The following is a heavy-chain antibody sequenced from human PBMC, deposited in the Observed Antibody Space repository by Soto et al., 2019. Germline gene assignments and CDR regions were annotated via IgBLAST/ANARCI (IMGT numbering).Heavy chain of an antibody. CDR1: GYTFSNYG. D-gene: IGHD6-6*01. Sequence: EASVKVSCKTSGYTFSNYGITWVRQAPGQGLEWLGWISAYNGNTDHAQHLQGRVTMTTDTSTSTAYMELRSLRSDDTAVYYCARAYSKYFTSSEADYWGQGTLVTVSS. V-gene: IGHV1-18*01. CDR2: ISAYNGNT. J-gene: IGHJ4*02. CDR3: ARAYSKYFTSSEADY.